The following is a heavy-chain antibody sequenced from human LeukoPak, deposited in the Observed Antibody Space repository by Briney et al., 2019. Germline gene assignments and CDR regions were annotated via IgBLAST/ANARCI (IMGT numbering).Heavy chain of an antibody. D-gene: IGHD2-2*01. J-gene: IGHJ6*02. CDR2: ISAYNGNT. CDR3: ARDLGLGYCSSTSCYLGYYYYGMDV. CDR1: GYTFTSYG. Sequence: ASVKVSCKASGYTFTSYGIIWVRQAPGQGLEWMGWISAYNGNTNYAQKLQGRVTMTTDTSTSTAYMELRSLRSDDTAVYYCARDLGLGYCSSTSCYLGYYYYGMDVWGQGTTVTVSS. V-gene: IGHV1-18*01.